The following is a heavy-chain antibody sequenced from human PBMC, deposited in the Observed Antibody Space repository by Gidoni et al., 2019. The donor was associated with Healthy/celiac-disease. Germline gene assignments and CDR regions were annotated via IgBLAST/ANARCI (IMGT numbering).Heavy chain of an antibody. J-gene: IGHJ2*01. CDR3: ARSSLGYSGYDYSNSVDWYFDL. CDR1: GYSFTSYW. CDR2: IDPSDSYT. Sequence: EVQLVQSGAEVKTPGESLRISCKGSGYSFTSYWISWVRQMPGKGLEWMGRIDPSDSYTNYSPSFQGHVTISADKSISTAYLQWSSLKASDTAMYYCARSSLGYSGYDYSNSVDWYFDLWGRGTLVTVSS. D-gene: IGHD5-12*01. V-gene: IGHV5-10-1*03.